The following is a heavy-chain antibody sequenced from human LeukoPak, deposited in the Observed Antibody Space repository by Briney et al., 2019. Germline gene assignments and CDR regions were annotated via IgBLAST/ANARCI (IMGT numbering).Heavy chain of an antibody. V-gene: IGHV3-23*01. D-gene: IGHD3-22*01. CDR2: ISGIGGNT. CDR3: AKDIDPSGYYYFDY. J-gene: IGHJ4*02. Sequence: PGGSLRLSCGASGFTFSSYGMNWVRQAPGKGLEWVSTISGIGGNTHYADSVKGRFAISRDNSKNTLYLQMNSLRAEDTAVYYCAKDIDPSGYYYFDYWGQGTLVTVSS. CDR1: GFTFSSYG.